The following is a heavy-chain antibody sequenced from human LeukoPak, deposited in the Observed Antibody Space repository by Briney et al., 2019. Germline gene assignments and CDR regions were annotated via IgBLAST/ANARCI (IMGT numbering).Heavy chain of an antibody. CDR1: GGSISSYY. J-gene: IGHJ4*02. CDR3: ARTPRGYSYGHYFDY. D-gene: IGHD5-18*01. V-gene: IGHV4-4*07. Sequence: SETLSLTCTVSGGSISSYYWSWIRQPAGKGLEWIGRIYTSGSNNYNPSLKSRVTMSVDTSKNQFSLKLSSVTAADTAVYYCARTPRGYSYGHYFDYWGQGTLVTVSS. CDR2: IYTSGSN.